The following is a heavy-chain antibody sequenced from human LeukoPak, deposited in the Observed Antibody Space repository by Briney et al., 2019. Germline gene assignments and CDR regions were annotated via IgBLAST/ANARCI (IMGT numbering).Heavy chain of an antibody. CDR2: IHNSGTT. CDR1: GGPFSGYF. V-gene: IGHV4-34*01. J-gene: IGHJ4*02. CDR3: ARGPYYFDS. Sequence: SETLSLTCAVSGGPFSGYFWSWIRQSSGKGLEWIGEIHNSGTTNYNPSLNSRVTISVDTSKNQFSLRLSSVTAADTAVYYCARGPYYFDSWGPGTLVTVSS.